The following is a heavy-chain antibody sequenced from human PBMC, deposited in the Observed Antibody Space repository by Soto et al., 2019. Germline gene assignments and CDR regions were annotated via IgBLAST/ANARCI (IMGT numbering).Heavy chain of an antibody. J-gene: IGHJ4*02. CDR1: GFSINTYI. Sequence: TAESLRLSCADSGFSINTYIMYWVRQAPGKGLQWVARILHDGRSDYYAHPLKSRFTISRDKSKNTLYLQMDRLRADDTAVYFCAKGLALMADHWGQGTPVTVSS. CDR2: ILHDGRSD. CDR3: AKGLALMADH. D-gene: IGHD2-21*01. V-gene: IGHV3-30*18.